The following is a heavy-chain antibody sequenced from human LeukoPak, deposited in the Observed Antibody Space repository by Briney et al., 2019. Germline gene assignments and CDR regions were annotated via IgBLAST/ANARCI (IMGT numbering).Heavy chain of an antibody. CDR1: GYTFTSYA. D-gene: IGHD3-10*01. V-gene: IGHV1-3*01. Sequence: ASVKVSCTASGYTFTSYAMHWVRQAPGQRLEWMGWINAGNGNTKYSQKFQGRVTITRDTSASTAYMELSSLRSEDTAVYYCARVRITMVRGVPHGMDVWGQGTTVTVSS. J-gene: IGHJ6*02. CDR2: INAGNGNT. CDR3: ARVRITMVRGVPHGMDV.